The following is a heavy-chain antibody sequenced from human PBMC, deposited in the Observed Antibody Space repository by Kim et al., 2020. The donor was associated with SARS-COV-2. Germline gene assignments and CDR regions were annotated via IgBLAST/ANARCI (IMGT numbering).Heavy chain of an antibody. CDR2: INHSGST. CDR3: ARGRTKYCSSTSCFLWGRATDYYYYYGMDV. CDR1: GGSFSGYY. V-gene: IGHV4-34*01. D-gene: IGHD2-2*01. J-gene: IGHJ6*02. Sequence: SETLSLTCAVYGGSFSGYYWSWIRQPPGKGLEWIGEINHSGSTNYNPSLKSRVTISVDTSKNQFSLKLSSVTAADTAVYYCARGRTKYCSSTSCFLWGRATDYYYYYGMDVWGQGTTVTVSS.